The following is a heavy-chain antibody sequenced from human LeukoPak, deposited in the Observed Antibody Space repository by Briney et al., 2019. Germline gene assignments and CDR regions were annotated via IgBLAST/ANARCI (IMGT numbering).Heavy chain of an antibody. Sequence: GGSLRLSCAASGFTFSSYEMNWVRQAPGKGLEWVSYISSSGSTIYYADSVKGRFTISRDNAKNSLYLQMNSLRAEDTAVYYCARVGYYYDSSGYPDLFDYWGQGTLVTDSS. V-gene: IGHV3-48*03. CDR2: ISSSGSTI. CDR1: GFTFSSYE. D-gene: IGHD3-22*01. CDR3: ARVGYYYDSSGYPDLFDY. J-gene: IGHJ4*02.